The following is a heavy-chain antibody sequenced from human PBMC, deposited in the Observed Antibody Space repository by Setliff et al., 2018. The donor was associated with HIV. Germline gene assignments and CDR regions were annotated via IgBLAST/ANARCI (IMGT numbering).Heavy chain of an antibody. J-gene: IGHJ4*02. CDR2: ISYSGTT. CDR3: ARDSDGSSYYHFAH. Sequence: SETLSLTCTVSGDSISSYYWSWIRQPPGKGLEWIDHISYSGTTNYNPSLESRVSISVDTSKNQFSLKLKSVTAADTAVYYCARDSDGSSYYHFAHWSQGTLVTVSS. V-gene: IGHV4-59*01. CDR1: GDSISSYY. D-gene: IGHD3-22*01.